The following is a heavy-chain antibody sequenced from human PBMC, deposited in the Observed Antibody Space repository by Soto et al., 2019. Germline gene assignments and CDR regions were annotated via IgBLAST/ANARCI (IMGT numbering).Heavy chain of an antibody. Sequence: SXKVSCKASGYTXTSYAIHWVRQAPAQSLEWMGWINAGNGNTKYPKKFQGRVTITRDTSASIAYMELSSVRSEDTAVYYCARALDVEMATNWVAPWGQGTPGTVSS. CDR1: GYTXTSYA. CDR3: ARALDVEMATNWVAP. D-gene: IGHD5-12*01. CDR2: INAGNGNT. V-gene: IGHV1-3*01. J-gene: IGHJ5*02.